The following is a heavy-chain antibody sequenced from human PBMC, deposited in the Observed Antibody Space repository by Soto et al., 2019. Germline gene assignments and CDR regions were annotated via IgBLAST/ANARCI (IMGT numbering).Heavy chain of an antibody. CDR1: GYSFTGYS. CDR2: INPKNGAT. J-gene: IGHJ6*03. D-gene: IGHD3-10*01. CDR3: ARAVRGVGGDYYYYYYMDV. Sequence: GASVKVSCKASGYSFTGYSMHWVRQAPGQGLEWMGWINPKNGATNYARKFQGWVTMIRNTSISTVYMELSSLRSEDTAVYYCARAVRGVGGDYYYYYYMDVWGKGTTVTVSS. V-gene: IGHV1-2*04.